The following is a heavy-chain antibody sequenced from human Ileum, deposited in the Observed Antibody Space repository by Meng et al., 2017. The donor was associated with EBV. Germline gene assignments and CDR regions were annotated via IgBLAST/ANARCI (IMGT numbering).Heavy chain of an antibody. CDR3: ARTGVGLAFDY. V-gene: IGHV4-4*02. Sequence: GLVKSSGARSLTCGVSGASMDNNHWWTWVRQPPGKGLEWTGEIYHSGSTNYNPSLQSRATISVDMSKKQFSLKLRSVTAADTAVYYCARTGVGLAFDYWGLGTLVTVSS. CDR2: IYHSGST. CDR1: GASMDNNHW. D-gene: IGHD2-8*01. J-gene: IGHJ4*02.